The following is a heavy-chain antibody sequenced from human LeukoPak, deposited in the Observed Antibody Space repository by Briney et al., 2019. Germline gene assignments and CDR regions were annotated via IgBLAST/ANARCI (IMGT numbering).Heavy chain of an antibody. CDR3: ARPMISVMSLGADF. CDR2: ISSDGSST. D-gene: IGHD3/OR15-3a*01. J-gene: IGHJ4*02. Sequence: GGSLRLSCAVSGFTFCNYWMHWVRQAPGKGLVWVSCISSDGSSTNYADSVKGRFSISRDNAKNTLYLHMNSLRAEDTALYYCARPMISVMSLGADFWGQGSLVTVSS. CDR1: GFTFCNYW. V-gene: IGHV3-74*01.